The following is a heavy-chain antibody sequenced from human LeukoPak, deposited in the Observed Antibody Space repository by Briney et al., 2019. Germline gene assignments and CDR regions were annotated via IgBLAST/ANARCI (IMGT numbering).Heavy chain of an antibody. V-gene: IGHV3-33*01. CDR2: IWYDGSNK. CDR1: GFTFSSYS. CDR3: ARDRVGYSSGWYVFDY. J-gene: IGHJ4*02. Sequence: GRSLRLSCAASGFTFSSYSMHWVRQAPGKGLEWVAVIWYDGSNKYYADSVKGRFTISRDNSKNTLYLQMNSLRAEDTAVYYCARDRVGYSSGWYVFDYWGQGTLVTVSS. D-gene: IGHD6-19*01.